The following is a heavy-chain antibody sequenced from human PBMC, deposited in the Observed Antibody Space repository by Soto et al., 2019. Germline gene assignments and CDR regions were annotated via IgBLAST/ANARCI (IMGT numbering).Heavy chain of an antibody. D-gene: IGHD4-17*01. V-gene: IGHV1-58*02. CDR2: IVVASGRT. CDR3: SADHPHTAIGGRV. J-gene: IGHJ6*02. CDR1: GFDFGSFG. Sequence: ASVKVSCKASGFDFGSFGIQFLRQTRGRGLEWIGWIVVASGRTNYARQFQGRVAFSRDMSSTTAYMDLFDLKSDDTAVYFCSADHPHTAIGGRVWGQGTTVTVS.